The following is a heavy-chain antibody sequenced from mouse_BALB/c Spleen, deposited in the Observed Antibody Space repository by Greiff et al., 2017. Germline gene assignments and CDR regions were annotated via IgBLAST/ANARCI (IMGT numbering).Heavy chain of an antibody. CDR3: ARDAWDGYFDY. V-gene: IGHV7-3*02. CDR2: IRNKANGYTT. Sequence: EVQLVESGGGLVQPGGSLRLSCATSGFTFTDYYMSWVRQPPGKALEWLGFIRNKANGYTTEYSASVKGRFIVSRDTSQSILYLQMNALRAEDTAIYYCARDAWDGYFDYWGQGTTLTVSS. J-gene: IGHJ2*01. CDR1: GFTFTDYY. D-gene: IGHD2-3*01.